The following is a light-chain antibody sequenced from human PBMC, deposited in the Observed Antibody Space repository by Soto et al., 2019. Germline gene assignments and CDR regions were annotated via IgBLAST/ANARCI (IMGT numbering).Light chain of an antibody. V-gene: IGKV3-11*01. Sequence: EIVLTQSPATLSLSPGERATLSCRASQSVNSCLAWYQHKPGQAPGLLIYDASNRATGIPARFSGSGSETDFTLTISSLEPEDFAVYYCQQRSNWPPVYTFGQGTKLEIK. CDR3: QQRSNWPPVYT. CDR2: DAS. J-gene: IGKJ2*01. CDR1: QSVNSC.